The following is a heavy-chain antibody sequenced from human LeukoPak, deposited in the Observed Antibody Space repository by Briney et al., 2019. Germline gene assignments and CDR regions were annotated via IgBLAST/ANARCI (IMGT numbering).Heavy chain of an antibody. CDR3: ARDSMSGVAVAGLVSYYYYYGMDV. CDR1: GYTFTSYC. D-gene: IGHD6-19*01. J-gene: IGHJ6*02. V-gene: IGHV1-46*01. CDR2: INPSGGST. Sequence: ASVKVSCKASGYTFTSYCMHWVRQAPGQGLEWMGIINPSGGSTSYAQKFQGRVTMTRDTSTSTVYMELSSLRSDDTAVYYCARDSMSGVAVAGLVSYYYYYGMDVWGQGTTVTVSS.